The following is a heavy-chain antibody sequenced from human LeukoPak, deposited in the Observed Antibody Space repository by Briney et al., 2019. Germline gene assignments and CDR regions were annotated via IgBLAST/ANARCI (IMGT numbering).Heavy chain of an antibody. D-gene: IGHD3-22*01. CDR1: GFTFSSYW. J-gene: IGHJ4*02. Sequence: GGSLRLSCAASGFTFSSYWMSWVRQAPGKGLEWVANIKQDGSEKYYVDSVKSRFTISRDNAKNSLYLQMNSLRAEDTAVYYCARDLHYYDSSGYLYWGQGTLVTVSS. V-gene: IGHV3-7*01. CDR2: IKQDGSEK. CDR3: ARDLHYYDSSGYLY.